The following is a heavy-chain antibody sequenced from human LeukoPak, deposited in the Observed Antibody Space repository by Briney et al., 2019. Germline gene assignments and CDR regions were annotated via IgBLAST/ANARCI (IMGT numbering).Heavy chain of an antibody. CDR3: ARLDQEDDYGDSYPLVP. D-gene: IGHD4-17*01. Sequence: GESLKISCKGSGYGFTSYWIGWVRQMPGKGLEWMGIIYPADSDTRYSPSFQGQVTISADKSISTAYLQWSSLKASDTAMYYCARLDQEDDYGDSYPLVPWGQGTLVTVSS. CDR2: IYPADSDT. CDR1: GYGFTSYW. V-gene: IGHV5-51*01. J-gene: IGHJ5*02.